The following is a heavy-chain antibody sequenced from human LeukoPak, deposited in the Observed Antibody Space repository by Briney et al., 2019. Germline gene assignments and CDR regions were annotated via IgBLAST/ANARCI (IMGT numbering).Heavy chain of an antibody. CDR3: ARARGGSTVFGVVNYYYMDV. J-gene: IGHJ6*03. CDR1: GYTFTSYD. D-gene: IGHD3-3*01. V-gene: IGHV1-8*03. CDR2: MNPNSGNT. Sequence: ASVKVSCKASGYTFTSYDINWVRQATGQGLEWMGWMNPNSGNTGYAQKFQGRVTITRNTSISTAYMELSSLRSEDTAVYYCARARGGSTVFGVVNYYYMDVWGKGTTVTVSS.